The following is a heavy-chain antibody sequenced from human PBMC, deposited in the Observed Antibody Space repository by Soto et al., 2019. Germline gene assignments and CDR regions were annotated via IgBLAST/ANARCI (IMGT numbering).Heavy chain of an antibody. CDR2: FSGSGTT. V-gene: IGHV3-23*01. Sequence: EVQLLESGGGLEQPGGSLRLSCAASGFTFSGHSMSWVRQAPGKGLEWVSTFSGSGTTYYADSVKGRFTISRDDSKKTLYLQMNSLSVEDTAIYYCAKLTQYWGQGTLVTVSP. CDR3: AKLTQY. J-gene: IGHJ4*02. D-gene: IGHD3-16*01. CDR1: GFTFSGHS.